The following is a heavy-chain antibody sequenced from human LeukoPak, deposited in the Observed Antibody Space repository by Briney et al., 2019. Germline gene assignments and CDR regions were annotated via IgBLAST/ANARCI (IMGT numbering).Heavy chain of an antibody. D-gene: IGHD2-15*01. CDR2: ISGSGGST. V-gene: IGHV3-23*01. CDR1: GFTFSSYA. CDR3: ARWRDIVVVVAAIDY. Sequence: GGSLGLSCAASGFTFSSYAMSWVRQAPGKGLEWVSAISGSGGSTYYADSVKGRFTISRDNSKNTLYLQMNSLRAEDTAVYYCARWRDIVVVVAAIDYWGQGTLVTVSS. J-gene: IGHJ4*02.